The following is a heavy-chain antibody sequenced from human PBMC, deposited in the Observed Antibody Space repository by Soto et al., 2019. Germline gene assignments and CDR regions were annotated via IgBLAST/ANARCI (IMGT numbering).Heavy chain of an antibody. CDR3: AKDPYDYGDYFQH. J-gene: IGHJ1*01. CDR1: GFTFISYA. Sequence: WGSLRLSCAACGFTFISYAMSWVRQAPGKGLEWVSAISGSGGSTYYADSVKGRFTISRDNSKNTLYLQMNSLRAEDTAVYYCAKDPYDYGDYFQHWGQGTLVTVSS. V-gene: IGHV3-23*01. CDR2: ISGSGGST. D-gene: IGHD4-17*01.